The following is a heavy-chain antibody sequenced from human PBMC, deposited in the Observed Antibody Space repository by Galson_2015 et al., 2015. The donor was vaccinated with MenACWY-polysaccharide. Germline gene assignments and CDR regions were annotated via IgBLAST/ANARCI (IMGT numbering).Heavy chain of an antibody. Sequence: SLRLSCAASGFTFSTYAMHWVRQAPGQGLEWMATISSSGDDKYYADSVKGRFTISRDNSNNTLYLEMSSLRAGDTAVYYCVKNGYTGSSYGYSDSWGQGTLGTVSS. CDR3: VKNGYTGSSYGYSDS. V-gene: IGHV3-30*18. CDR2: ISSSGDDK. D-gene: IGHD1-26*01. J-gene: IGHJ4*02. CDR1: GFTFSTYA.